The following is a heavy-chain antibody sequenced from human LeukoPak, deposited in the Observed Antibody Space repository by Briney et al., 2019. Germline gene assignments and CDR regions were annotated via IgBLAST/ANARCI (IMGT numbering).Heavy chain of an antibody. CDR3: AGGYGSGSYRYYYGMDV. Sequence: SETLSLTCAVSGYSISSGYYWGWIRQPPGKGLEWIGSIYHSGSTYYNPSLKSRGTISVDTSKNQFSLKLSSVTAADTAVYYCAGGYGSGSYRYYYGMDVWGKGTTVTVSS. D-gene: IGHD3-10*01. J-gene: IGHJ6*04. CDR1: GYSISSGYY. CDR2: IYHSGST. V-gene: IGHV4-38-2*01.